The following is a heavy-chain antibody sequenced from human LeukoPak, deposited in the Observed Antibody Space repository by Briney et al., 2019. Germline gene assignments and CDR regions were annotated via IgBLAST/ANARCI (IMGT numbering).Heavy chain of an antibody. CDR3: ARDAHRPVLGHFDY. CDR1: GFTFSSYA. J-gene: IGHJ4*02. CDR2: ISYDGSNK. Sequence: GGSLRLSCAASGFTFSSYAMHWVRQAPGKGLEWVAVISYDGSNKYYADSVKGRFTISRDNSKNTLYLQMNSLRAEDTAVYYCARDAHRPVLGHFDYWGQGTLVTASS. V-gene: IGHV3-30*04. D-gene: IGHD3-16*01.